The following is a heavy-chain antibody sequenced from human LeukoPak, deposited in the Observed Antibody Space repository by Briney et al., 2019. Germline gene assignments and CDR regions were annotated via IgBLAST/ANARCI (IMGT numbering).Heavy chain of an antibody. CDR1: GYSFTSYW. CDR3: ARPTYYYDSSGYYDAFDI. D-gene: IGHD3-22*01. J-gene: IGHJ3*02. V-gene: IGHV5-51*01. Sequence: GESLKISCKGSGYSFTSYWIGWVRQMPGKGLELMGIIYPGDSDTRYSPSFQGQVTISADKSISTAYLQWSSLKASDTAMYYCARPTYYYDSSGYYDAFDIWGQGTMVTVSS. CDR2: IYPGDSDT.